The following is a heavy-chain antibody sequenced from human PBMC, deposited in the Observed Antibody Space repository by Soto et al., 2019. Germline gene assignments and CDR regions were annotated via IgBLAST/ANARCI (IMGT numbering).Heavy chain of an antibody. J-gene: IGHJ6*02. V-gene: IGHV5-51*01. Sequence: GESLKISCKGSGYSFTSYWIGWVRQMPGKGLEWMGIIYPGDSDTRYSPSFQGQVTISADKSISTAYLQWSSLKASDTAMYYCARGVVVKADYYGMDVWGQGTTVTVSS. CDR1: GYSFTSYW. CDR2: IYPGDSDT. CDR3: ARGVVVKADYYGMDV. D-gene: IGHD3-22*01.